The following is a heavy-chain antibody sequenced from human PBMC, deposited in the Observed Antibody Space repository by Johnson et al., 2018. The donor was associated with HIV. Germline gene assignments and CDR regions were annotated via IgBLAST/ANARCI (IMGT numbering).Heavy chain of an antibody. J-gene: IGHJ3*02. CDR2: INWNGGST. V-gene: IGHV3-20*04. CDR3: ARDQGELRRTHAFDI. CDR1: GFTFDDYG. Sequence: VQLVESGGGVVRPGGSLRLSCAASGFTFDDYGMSWVRQAPGKGLEWVSGINWNGGSTGYADSVKGRFTISRDNSKNTLYLQMNSLRHEDTAVYYCARDQGELRRTHAFDIWGQGTVVTVSS. D-gene: IGHD1-14*01.